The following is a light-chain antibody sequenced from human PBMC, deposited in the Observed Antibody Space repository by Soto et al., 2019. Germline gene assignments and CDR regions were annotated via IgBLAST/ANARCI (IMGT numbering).Light chain of an antibody. CDR3: QQYYSSPWT. Sequence: DIVMTQSPDSLAVSLGERATINCKSSQSVLYSSNNKNYLAWYQQKPGQPPKLLIYWASTRESGVPDRFSGSGSGTDFTLTIGSLQAEDVAIYYCQQYYSSPWTFGQGTKVKIK. V-gene: IGKV4-1*01. CDR2: WAS. CDR1: QSVLYSSNNKNY. J-gene: IGKJ1*01.